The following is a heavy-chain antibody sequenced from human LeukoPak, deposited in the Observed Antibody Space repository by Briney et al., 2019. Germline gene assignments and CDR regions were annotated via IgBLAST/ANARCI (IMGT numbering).Heavy chain of an antibody. Sequence: GGSLRLSCAASGFTFSSYVMSWVRQAPGKGLEWVSVIYSGGGTDYADSVKGRFTISRDISKNTPYLQLNSLRVEDTAVYYCAKALRAYSYDYWGQGALVTVSS. CDR3: AKALRAYSYDY. V-gene: IGHV3-23*01. CDR1: GFTFSSYV. D-gene: IGHD5-18*01. CDR2: IYSGGGT. J-gene: IGHJ4*02.